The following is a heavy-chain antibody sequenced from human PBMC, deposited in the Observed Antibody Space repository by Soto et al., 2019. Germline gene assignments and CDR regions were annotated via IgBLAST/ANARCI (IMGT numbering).Heavy chain of an antibody. V-gene: IGHV3-74*01. CDR2: INSDGSST. Sequence: DVQLVESGGGLVQPGGSLRLSCAASGFTFSTYWIHWVRQAPGKGLVWVSRINSDGSSTNYADSVKGRFTISRDNAKNTLFLQMISLRAEDTAVYYCARDRWGGGRDMDVWGQGTTVTVSS. J-gene: IGHJ6*02. CDR1: GFTFSTYW. D-gene: IGHD3-10*01. CDR3: ARDRWGGGRDMDV.